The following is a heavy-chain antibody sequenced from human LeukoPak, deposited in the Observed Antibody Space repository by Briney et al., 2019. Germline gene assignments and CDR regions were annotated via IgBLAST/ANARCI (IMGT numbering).Heavy chain of an antibody. Sequence: ASVKVSCKASGGTFSSYAISWVRQAPGQGLEWMGRIIPIFGTANYAQKFQGRVTITADESTSTAYMELSSLRSEDTAVYYCTRESGSYHGNDYWGQGTLVTVSS. J-gene: IGHJ4*02. CDR1: GGTFSSYA. CDR3: TRESGSYHGNDY. CDR2: IIPIFGTA. D-gene: IGHD1-26*01. V-gene: IGHV1-69*13.